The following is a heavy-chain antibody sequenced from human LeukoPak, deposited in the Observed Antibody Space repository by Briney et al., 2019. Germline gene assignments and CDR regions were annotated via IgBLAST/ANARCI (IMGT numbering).Heavy chain of an antibody. D-gene: IGHD3-10*01. CDR1: GFTFSDYA. V-gene: IGHV3-64D*06. CDR3: VKAAGSGSSTMWYFDY. Sequence: GGSLRLSCSASGFTFSDYAMYWVRQAPGKGLEYVSGINYNGATTFYADSVRGRFTISRDNSKKTLSLQMSSLRTEDTAVYFCVKAAGSGSSTMWYFDYWGQGTLVAVSS. J-gene: IGHJ4*02. CDR2: INYNGATT.